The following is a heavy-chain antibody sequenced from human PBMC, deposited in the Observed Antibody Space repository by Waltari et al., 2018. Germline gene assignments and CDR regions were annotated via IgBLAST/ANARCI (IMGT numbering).Heavy chain of an antibody. D-gene: IGHD3-10*02. J-gene: IGHJ6*02. V-gene: IGHV3-9*01. CDR1: GFTFDDYA. Sequence: EVQLVESGGGLVQPGRSLRLSCAASGFTFDDYAMHWVRQAPGKGLEWVSGISWNSDSVGYAASVKGRFTVSRDNAKNSRYLQMNSLRLEDTALYYCARGSAHMFYYYTLEVWGQGTTVTVSS. CDR2: ISWNSDSV. CDR3: ARGSAHMFYYYTLEV.